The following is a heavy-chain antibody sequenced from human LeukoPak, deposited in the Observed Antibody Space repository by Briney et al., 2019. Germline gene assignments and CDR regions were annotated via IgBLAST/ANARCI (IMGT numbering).Heavy chain of an antibody. CDR1: GFIFSSYA. V-gene: IGHV3-23*01. Sequence: GGSLRLSCAVSGFIFSSYAMSWVRRAPGKGPEWVSSINTAGGDTYYADSVKGRFTMSRDNSKNTLYLQMNSLRAEDTAVYYCARVSQGSYGHWGQGTLVTVSS. D-gene: IGHD4-17*01. CDR2: INTAGGDT. CDR3: ARVSQGSYGH. J-gene: IGHJ4*02.